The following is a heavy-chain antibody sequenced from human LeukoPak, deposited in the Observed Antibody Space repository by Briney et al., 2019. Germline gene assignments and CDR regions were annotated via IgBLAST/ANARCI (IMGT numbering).Heavy chain of an antibody. Sequence: SETLSLTCTVSGYSISSGYYWGWIRQPPGKGLEWIGSIYHSGSTYYNPSLKSRVTISVDTSKNQFSLKLSSVTAADTAVYYCARGRIAPMVRGVNWFDPWGQGTLVTVSS. V-gene: IGHV4-38-2*02. D-gene: IGHD3-10*01. CDR2: IYHSGST. CDR1: GYSISSGYY. J-gene: IGHJ5*02. CDR3: ARGRIAPMVRGVNWFDP.